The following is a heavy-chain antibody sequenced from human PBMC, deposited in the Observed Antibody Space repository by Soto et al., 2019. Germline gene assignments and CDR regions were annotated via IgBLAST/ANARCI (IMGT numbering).Heavy chain of an antibody. J-gene: IGHJ6*02. CDR1: GFAFSTYA. D-gene: IGHD6-13*01. Sequence: GGSLRLSCAASGFAFSTYAMTWVRQAPGKGLEWVSVISGXXXXXXXXXXXXXXFTISRDNSKNTLYLQMNGLRAEDTALYYCAKVTKRAAAGRYEYYKYGMDVWGQGTTVTVSS. CDR3: AKVTKRAAAGRYEYYKYGMDV. V-gene: IGHV3-23*01. CDR2: ISGXXXXX.